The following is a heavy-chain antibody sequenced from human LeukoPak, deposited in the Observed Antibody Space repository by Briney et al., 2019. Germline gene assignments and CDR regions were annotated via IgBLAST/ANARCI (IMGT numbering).Heavy chain of an antibody. CDR2: IYDSGST. D-gene: IGHD3-22*01. CDR1: GGSSSSYY. V-gene: IGHV4-59*08. Sequence: PSETLSLTYTVSGGSSSSYYYSWIRQPPGKGLEWIGYIYDSGSTSYNPSLKSRVTISGDTSKNQFSLRLSSVTAADTAVYYCARPLIGGEWHAFEIWAPGTMVTVSS. J-gene: IGHJ3*02. CDR3: ARPLIGGEWHAFEI.